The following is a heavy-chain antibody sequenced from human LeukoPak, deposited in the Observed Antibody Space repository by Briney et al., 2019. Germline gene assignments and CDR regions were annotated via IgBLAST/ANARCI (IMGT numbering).Heavy chain of an antibody. J-gene: IGHJ4*02. CDR1: GFTFSSYS. V-gene: IGHV3-21*01. Sequence: GGSLRLSCAASGFTFSSYSMNWVRQAPGKGLEWVSSISSSSSYIYYADSVKGRFTISRDNAKNSLYLQMNSLRAEDTAVYYCARVTTTVRGVIIGFDYWGQGTLVTVSS. CDR3: ARVTTTVRGVIIGFDY. CDR2: ISSSSSYI. D-gene: IGHD3-10*01.